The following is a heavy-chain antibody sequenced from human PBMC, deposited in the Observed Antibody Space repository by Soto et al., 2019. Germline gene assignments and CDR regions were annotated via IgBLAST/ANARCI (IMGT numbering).Heavy chain of an antibody. V-gene: IGHV3-23*01. CDR2: ISGSAGST. CDR1: GFTFSSYA. CDR3: AKGPGIYSDFDC. Sequence: EVQMLESGGGLVQPGGSLRLSCAASGFTFSSYAMSWIRQAPGKGLEWVSAISGSAGSTFYADSVKGRFTISRDDSKNTLYLQMNSLRAEDTAVYHCAKGPGIYSDFDCWGQGTVVTVSS. J-gene: IGHJ4*02. D-gene: IGHD1-26*01.